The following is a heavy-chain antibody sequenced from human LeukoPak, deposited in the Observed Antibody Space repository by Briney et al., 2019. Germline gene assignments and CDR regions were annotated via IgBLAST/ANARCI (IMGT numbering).Heavy chain of an antibody. J-gene: IGHJ2*01. CDR1: GGYISSYY. D-gene: IGHD3-9*01. V-gene: IGHV4-59*12. CDR3: ARVDTLGYFDL. Sequence: SETLSLTCTVSGGYISSYYWSWIRQPPGKGLECIGYIYYSGSTNYNPSLKSRVTISVDKSKNQFPLKLSSVTAADTAVYYFARVDTLGYFDLWGRGTLVTVSS. CDR2: IYYSGST.